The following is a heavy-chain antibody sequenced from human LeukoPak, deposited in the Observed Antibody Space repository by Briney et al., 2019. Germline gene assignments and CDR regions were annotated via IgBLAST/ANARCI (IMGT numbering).Heavy chain of an antibody. CDR2: IYPDDSDT. J-gene: IGHJ5*02. Sequence: GESLKISCKGSGYSFSNYWIGWVRQMPGKGLEWMGIIYPDDSDTRYSPSFQGQVTISADKSISTAYLQWSSLKASDTAIYYCARLIVGSSSTGWFDPWGQGTLVTVSS. D-gene: IGHD6-6*01. CDR3: ARLIVGSSSTGWFDP. V-gene: IGHV5-51*01. CDR1: GYSFSNYW.